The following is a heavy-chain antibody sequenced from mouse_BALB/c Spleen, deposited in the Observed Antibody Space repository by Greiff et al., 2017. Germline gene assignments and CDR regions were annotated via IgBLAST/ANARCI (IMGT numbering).Heavy chain of an antibody. J-gene: IGHJ3*01. V-gene: IGHV5-12-2*01. CDR1: GFTFSSYT. Sequence: EVMLVESGGGLVQPGGSLKLSCAASGFTFSSYTMSWVRQTPEKRLEWVAYISNGGGSTYYPDTVKGRFTISRDNAKNTLYLQMSSLKSEDTAMYYCARYYYGNYVAFAYWGQGTLVTVAA. CDR3: ARYYYGNYVAFAY. D-gene: IGHD2-1*01. CDR2: ISNGGGST.